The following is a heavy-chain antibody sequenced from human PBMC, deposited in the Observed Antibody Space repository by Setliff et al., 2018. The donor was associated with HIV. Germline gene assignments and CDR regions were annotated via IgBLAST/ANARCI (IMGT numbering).Heavy chain of an antibody. J-gene: IGHJ5*02. CDR1: GYYFTTFW. CDR3: ARDFKRYNSPCRFDP. D-gene: IGHD6-13*01. Sequence: PGESLKISCKGSGYYFTTFWIAWARQMPGKGLEWMGLIYPGDSDTKYSPSFQGQVSISADKSTSTAFLQWISLKASDTAMYYCARDFKRYNSPCRFDPWGQGTLVTVSS. V-gene: IGHV5-51*01. CDR2: IYPGDSDT.